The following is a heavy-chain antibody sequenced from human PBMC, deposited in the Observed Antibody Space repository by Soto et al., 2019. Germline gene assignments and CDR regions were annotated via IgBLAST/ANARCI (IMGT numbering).Heavy chain of an antibody. V-gene: IGHV4-39*01. CDR1: GGSISSSSYY. J-gene: IGHJ4*02. D-gene: IGHD6-19*01. Sequence: TSETLSLTCTVSGGSISSSSYYWGWIRQPPGKGLEWIGSIYYSGSTYYNPSLKSRVTISVDTSKNQFSLKLSSVTAADTAVYYCASRALYSSGTFDYWGQGTLVTVSS. CDR2: IYYSGST. CDR3: ASRALYSSGTFDY.